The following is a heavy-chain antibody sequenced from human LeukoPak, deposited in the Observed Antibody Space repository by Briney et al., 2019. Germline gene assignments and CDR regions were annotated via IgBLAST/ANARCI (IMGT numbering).Heavy chain of an antibody. D-gene: IGHD3-9*01. V-gene: IGHV4-59*08. Sequence: PSETLSLTRTVSGGSISSYYWSWIRQPPGKGLEWIGYIYYSGYTNYNPSLKSRVTISVDTSKNQFSLKLSSVTAADTAVYYCARRGGVRYFDWLTSPSYNWFDPWGQGTLVTVSS. CDR2: IYYSGYT. J-gene: IGHJ5*02. CDR1: GGSISSYY. CDR3: ARRGGVRYFDWLTSPSYNWFDP.